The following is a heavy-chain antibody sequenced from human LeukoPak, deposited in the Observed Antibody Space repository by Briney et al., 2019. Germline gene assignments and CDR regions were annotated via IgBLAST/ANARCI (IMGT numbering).Heavy chain of an antibody. Sequence: PGRPLRLSCAASGFTFSSYAMHWVRQAPGKGLEWVAVISYDGSNKYYADSVKGRFTISRDNSKNTLYLQMNSLRAEDTAVYYCARDYGYSYGYGGGFWFDPWGQGTLVTVSS. V-gene: IGHV3-30-3*01. D-gene: IGHD5-18*01. CDR3: ARDYGYSYGYGGGFWFDP. CDR1: GFTFSSYA. CDR2: ISYDGSNK. J-gene: IGHJ5*02.